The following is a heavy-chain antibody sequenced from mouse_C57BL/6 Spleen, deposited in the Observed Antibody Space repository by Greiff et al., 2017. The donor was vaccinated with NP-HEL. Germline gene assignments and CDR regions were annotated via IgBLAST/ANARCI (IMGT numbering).Heavy chain of an antibody. V-gene: IGHV5-16*01. J-gene: IGHJ3*01. CDR1: GFTFSDYY. CDR2: INYDGSST. CDR3: ARERDYYGSPFAY. Sequence: EVKLVESEGGLVQPGSSMKLSCTASGFTFSDYYMAWVRQVPEKGLEWVANINYDGSSTYYLDSLKSRFIISRDNAKNILYLQMSSLKSEDTATYYCARERDYYGSPFAYWGQGTLVTVSA. D-gene: IGHD1-1*01.